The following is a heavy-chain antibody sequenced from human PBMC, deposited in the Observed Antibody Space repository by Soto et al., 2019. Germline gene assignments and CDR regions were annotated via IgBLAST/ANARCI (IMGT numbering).Heavy chain of an antibody. Sequence: EVQLVESGGGLVQPGRSLRLSCVASGFTFDDYAMHWVRQAPGKGLEWVSGISWNSGNIGYADSVKGRFTISRDNAKDSLYLQMNSLRAEDTALYYCAQERMSGGRRFYFDSWGQGTLVTVSS. CDR3: AQERMSGGRRFYFDS. V-gene: IGHV3-9*01. D-gene: IGHD2-15*01. CDR1: GFTFDDYA. CDR2: ISWNSGNI. J-gene: IGHJ4*02.